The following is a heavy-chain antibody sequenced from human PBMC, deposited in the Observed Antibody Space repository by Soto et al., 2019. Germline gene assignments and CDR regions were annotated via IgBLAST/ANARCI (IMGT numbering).Heavy chain of an antibody. CDR3: ARDQFRLPFDY. J-gene: IGHJ4*02. CDR1: GFTSSSYW. D-gene: IGHD4-17*01. CDR2: INSDGSST. V-gene: IGHV3-74*01. Sequence: GGSLRLSCAASGFTSSSYWMHWVRQAPGKGLVWVSRINSDGSSTSYADSVKGRFTISRDNAKNTLYLQMNSLRAEDTAVYYCARDQFRLPFDYWGQGTLVTVSS.